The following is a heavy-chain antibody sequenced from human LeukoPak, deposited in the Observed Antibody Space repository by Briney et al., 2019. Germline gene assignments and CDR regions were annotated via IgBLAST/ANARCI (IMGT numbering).Heavy chain of an antibody. D-gene: IGHD6-13*01. CDR1: GYSFTSYW. V-gene: IGHV5-51*01. Sequence: GESLRISCKGSGYSFTSYWISWVRQMPGKGLEWMGIIYPGDSDTRYSPSFQGQVTISADKSISTAYLQWSSLKASDTAMYFCGRRGSSWSSVDYWGQGTLVTVSS. CDR2: IYPGDSDT. J-gene: IGHJ4*02. CDR3: GRRGSSWSSVDY.